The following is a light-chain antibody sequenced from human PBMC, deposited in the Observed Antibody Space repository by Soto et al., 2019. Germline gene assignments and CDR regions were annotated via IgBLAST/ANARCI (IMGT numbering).Light chain of an antibody. CDR2: AAS. Sequence: DIQLTHAPSFLSAAAVDRVTMNCRASQVISSYVACYQQKPGRAPKLLIYAASTLQSGVPSRFSGSGAGTEFTLTITSLQPEDFATYYCQQLNSFPITFGQGTRLEIK. J-gene: IGKJ5*01. V-gene: IGKV1-9*01. CDR3: QQLNSFPIT. CDR1: QVISSY.